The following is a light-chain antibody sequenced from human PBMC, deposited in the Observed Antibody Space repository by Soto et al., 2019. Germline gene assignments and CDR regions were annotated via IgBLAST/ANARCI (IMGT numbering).Light chain of an antibody. CDR1: SSNIGSVYD. V-gene: IGLV1-40*01. J-gene: IGLJ1*01. CDR3: QSFDSSLSGSV. Sequence: QSVLTQSPSVSGAPGQTVTISCTGSSSNIGSVYDVHWYQQLPGTAPKLLIYGNTNRPSGVPDRLSGSKSATSASLAITGLQAEDEADYYCQSFDSSLSGSVFGTGTKVTVL. CDR2: GNT.